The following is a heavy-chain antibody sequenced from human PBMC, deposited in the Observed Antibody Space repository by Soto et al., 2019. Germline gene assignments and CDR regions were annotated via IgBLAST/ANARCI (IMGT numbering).Heavy chain of an antibody. CDR2: IWYDGSNP. V-gene: IGHV3-33*01. J-gene: IGHJ6*02. Sequence: PRGSLRLSCAASGFTFISYGMHWVRQAPGEGLEWVAVIWYDGSNPYYADSVKGRFTISRDNSKNTLYLQMNSLRAEDTAVYYCARDRYSGSYSYYYYYGMDVWGQGTTVTVSS. CDR3: ARDRYSGSYSYYYYYGMDV. D-gene: IGHD1-26*01. CDR1: GFTFISYG.